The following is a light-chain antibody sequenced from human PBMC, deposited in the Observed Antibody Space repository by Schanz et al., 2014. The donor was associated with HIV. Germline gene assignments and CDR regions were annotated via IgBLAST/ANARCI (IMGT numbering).Light chain of an antibody. CDR1: SSDIG. V-gene: IGLV2-14*03. CDR2: DVS. CDR3: ASYTDSITFV. Sequence: QSALTQPASVSGSPGQSITISCTGASSDIGVSWYQQYPGKAPKLMIYDVSKRPSGVPDRFSGSKSGNTASLTVSGLQAEDEADYYCASYTDSITFVFGTATKLTVL. J-gene: IGLJ1*01.